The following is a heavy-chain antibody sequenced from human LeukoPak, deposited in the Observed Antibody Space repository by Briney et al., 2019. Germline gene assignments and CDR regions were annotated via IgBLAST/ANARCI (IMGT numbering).Heavy chain of an antibody. Sequence: SETLSLTCTVSGGSISSSSYYWGWIRQPPGKGLEWIGSIYYSGSTYYNPSLESRVTISVDTSKNQFSLKLSSVTAADTAVYYCARQARTYSSSWNRGWFDPWGQGTLVTVSS. D-gene: IGHD6-13*01. CDR2: IYYSGST. CDR1: GGSISSSSYY. V-gene: IGHV4-39*01. J-gene: IGHJ5*02. CDR3: ARQARTYSSSWNRGWFDP.